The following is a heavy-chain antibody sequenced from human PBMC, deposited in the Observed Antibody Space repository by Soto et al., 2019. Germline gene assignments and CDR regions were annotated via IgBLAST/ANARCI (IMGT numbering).Heavy chain of an antibody. J-gene: IGHJ4*02. CDR3: XXLXVGSLDY. D-gene: IGHD2-15*01. CDR2: IYYSGST. CDR1: GGSITXXSYX. Sequence: QLQLQESGPGLVKPSETLSLTCTVSGGSITXXSYXWGWXRQPPGKGLEWIGSIYYSGSTYYNPSLKXXXXXXXXXXXXXXXXXXXXXXXXXXXVXXXXXLXVGSLDYWGQGTLVTVSS. V-gene: IGHV4-39*01.